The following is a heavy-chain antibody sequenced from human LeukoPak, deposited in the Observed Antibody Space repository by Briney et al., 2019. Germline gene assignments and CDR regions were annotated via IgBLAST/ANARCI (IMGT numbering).Heavy chain of an antibody. D-gene: IGHD4-23*01. CDR2: IHNSRGT. J-gene: IGHJ4*02. V-gene: IGHV4-31*03. Sequence: SETLSLTCTVSGGSITSDIFYWNWIRQHPGKGLEWIGSIHNSRGTSYNPSLESRLTISVDTSENKFFLKMSYVTAADTAMYYCGKVGGNSNSWGQGTLVTAST. CDR1: GGSITSDIFY. CDR3: GKVGGNSNS.